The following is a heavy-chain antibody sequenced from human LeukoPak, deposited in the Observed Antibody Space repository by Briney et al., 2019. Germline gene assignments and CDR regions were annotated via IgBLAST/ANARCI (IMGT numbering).Heavy chain of an antibody. Sequence: GGSLRLSCAASGFSFNYYAMNWVRQAPGKGLEWVSSIDSSSRNIYYADSVKGRFTISRDNAKNSLYLQMNSLRTEDTALYYCAKAPLSITMIVVSWGQGTLSPSPQ. CDR1: GFSFNYYA. J-gene: IGHJ4*02. CDR3: AKAPLSITMIVVS. CDR2: IDSSSRNI. D-gene: IGHD3-22*01. V-gene: IGHV3-21*04.